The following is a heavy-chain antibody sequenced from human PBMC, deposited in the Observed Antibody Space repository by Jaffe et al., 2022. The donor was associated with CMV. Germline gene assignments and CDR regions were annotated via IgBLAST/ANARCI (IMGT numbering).Heavy chain of an antibody. Sequence: QLQLQESGPGLVKPSETLSLTCTVSGDSISSNSYSWGWIRQPPGKGLEWIGSISYSGSTNYNSSLRSRVTISADTSKNHFSLTLSSVTAADTAVYYCARHGNTYDVMFDYWGQGTLVTVSS. CDR1: GDSISSNSYS. V-gene: IGHV4-39*01. CDR2: ISYSGST. J-gene: IGHJ4*02. CDR3: ARHGNTYDVMFDY. D-gene: IGHD5-18*01.